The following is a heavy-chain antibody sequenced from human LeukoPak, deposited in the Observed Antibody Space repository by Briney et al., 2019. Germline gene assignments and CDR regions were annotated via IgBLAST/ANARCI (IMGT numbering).Heavy chain of an antibody. Sequence: ASVKVSCKASAYTFTSYYVHWVRQAPGQGLEWMGIINPSGGTTSYAQKFQGRVTMTRDTSTSTLYMELSSLISEDTAVYCCARGKAAIAAAGSWFDPWGQGTLVTVSS. CDR1: AYTFTSYY. J-gene: IGHJ5*02. D-gene: IGHD6-13*01. CDR2: INPSGGTT. V-gene: IGHV1-46*03. CDR3: ARGKAAIAAAGSWFDP.